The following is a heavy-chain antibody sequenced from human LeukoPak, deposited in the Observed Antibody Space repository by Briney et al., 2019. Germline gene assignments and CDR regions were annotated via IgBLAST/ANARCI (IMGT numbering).Heavy chain of an antibody. CDR1: GLTFSNYG. J-gene: IGHJ4*02. V-gene: IGHV3-23*01. D-gene: IGHD5-18*01. CDR2: ISSTGGTT. CDR3: AKDRSSGYSYGYVVDY. Sequence: PGGSLRLSCVVSGLTFSNYGISWVRQAPGKGLEWVSAISSTGGTTYYADSVKGHFTISRDNSKNTLYLQMNSLRAEDTAVYYCAKDRSSGYSYGYVVDYWGQGTLVTVSS.